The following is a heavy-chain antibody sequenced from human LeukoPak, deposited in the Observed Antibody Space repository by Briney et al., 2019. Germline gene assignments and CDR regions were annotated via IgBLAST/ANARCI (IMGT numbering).Heavy chain of an antibody. CDR1: GFTFSSYG. CDR2: IWYDGSNK. CDR3: ARGRWGIAAAGKPLFY. D-gene: IGHD6-13*01. V-gene: IGHV3-33*01. Sequence: GGSLRLSCAASGFTFSSYGMHWVRQAPGKGLEWVAVIWYDGSNKYYADSVKGRFTISRDNSKNTLYLRMNSLRAEDTAVYYCARGRWGIAAAGKPLFYWGQGTLVTVSS. J-gene: IGHJ4*02.